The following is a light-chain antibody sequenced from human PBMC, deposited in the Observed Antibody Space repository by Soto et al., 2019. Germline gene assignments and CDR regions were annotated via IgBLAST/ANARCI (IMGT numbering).Light chain of an antibody. CDR2: EVT. CDR3: SSFTSRFTFV. J-gene: IGLJ1*01. CDR1: RSDVGAYNY. Sequence: QPALTQPASVSGSPGQSIAISCTGTRSDVGAYNYVSWYQQHPGKAPKLMISEVTNRPSGVSDRFSGSKSGNTASLTISGLQAEDEADYYCSSFTSRFTFVFXTGTKVTVL. V-gene: IGLV2-14*01.